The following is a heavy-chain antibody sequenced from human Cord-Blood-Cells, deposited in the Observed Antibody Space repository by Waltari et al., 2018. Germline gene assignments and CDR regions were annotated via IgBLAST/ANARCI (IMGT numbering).Heavy chain of an antibody. J-gene: IGHJ4*02. CDR2: IYYSGST. Sequence: QLQLQESGPGLVKPSETLSLTCTVSGGSISSSSYYWGWIRQPPGKGLEWIGSIYYSGSTSYNPSLKSRVTISVDTSKNQFSLKLSSVTAADTAVYYCARRRRSYYFDYWGQGTLVTVSS. D-gene: IGHD6-13*01. CDR3: ARRRRSYYFDY. V-gene: IGHV4-39*01. CDR1: GGSISSSSYY.